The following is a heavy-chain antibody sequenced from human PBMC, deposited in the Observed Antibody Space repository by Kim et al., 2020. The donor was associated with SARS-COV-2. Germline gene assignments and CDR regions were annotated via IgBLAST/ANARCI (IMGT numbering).Heavy chain of an antibody. CDR2: ISGSGGST. J-gene: IGHJ4*02. D-gene: IGHD6-13*01. Sequence: GGSLRLSCAASGFTFSSYAMSWVRQAPGKGLEWVSAISGSGGSTYYADSVKGRFTISRDNSKNTLYLQMNSLRAEDTAVYYCAKKEGPANYHKQQLVYYFDYWDQGTLVTVSS. CDR1: GFTFSSYA. V-gene: IGHV3-23*01. CDR3: AKKEGPANYHKQQLVYYFDY.